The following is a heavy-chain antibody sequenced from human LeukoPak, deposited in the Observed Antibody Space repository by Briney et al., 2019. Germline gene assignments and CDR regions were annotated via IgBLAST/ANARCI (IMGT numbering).Heavy chain of an antibody. J-gene: IGHJ4*02. CDR1: GFTFSSYG. CDR2: IWYDGSNK. D-gene: IGHD3-22*01. CDR3: ARDNSRGRYYFDY. V-gene: IGHV3-33*08. Sequence: GGSLRLSCAASGFTFSSYGMHWVRQAPGKGLEWVAVIWYDGSNKYYADSVKGRFTISRDNSKNTLYLQMNSLRAEDTAVYYCARDNSRGRYYFDYWGQGTLVTVSS.